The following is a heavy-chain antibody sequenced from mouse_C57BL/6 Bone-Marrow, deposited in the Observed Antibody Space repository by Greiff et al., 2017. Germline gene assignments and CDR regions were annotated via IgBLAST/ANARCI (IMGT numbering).Heavy chain of an antibody. V-gene: IGHV1-81*01. CDR1: GYTFTSYG. J-gene: IGHJ3*01. CDR3: ASSYYSNYPWFAY. D-gene: IGHD2-5*01. CDR2: IYPRSGNT. Sequence: VKLVESGAELARPGASVKLSCTASGYTFTSYGISWVKQRTGQGLEWIGDIYPRSGNTYYNEKFKGKVTLTADKSSSTAYMALRSLPSEDSAVYYCASSYYSNYPWFAYWGQGTLVTVSA.